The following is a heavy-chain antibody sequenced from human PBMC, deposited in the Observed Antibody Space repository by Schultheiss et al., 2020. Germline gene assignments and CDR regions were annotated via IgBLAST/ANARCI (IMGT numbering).Heavy chain of an antibody. D-gene: IGHD2-15*01. J-gene: IGHJ6*03. CDR2: IYYSGST. CDR1: GGSISSYY. CDR3: ARSYSSLDYYMDV. Sequence: SETLSLTCTVSGGSISSYYWSWIRQPPGKGLEWIGYIYYSGSTNYNPSLKSRVTISVDTSKNQFSLNLNSVTAADTAVYYCARSYSSLDYYMDVWGKGTTVTVSS. V-gene: IGHV4-59*08.